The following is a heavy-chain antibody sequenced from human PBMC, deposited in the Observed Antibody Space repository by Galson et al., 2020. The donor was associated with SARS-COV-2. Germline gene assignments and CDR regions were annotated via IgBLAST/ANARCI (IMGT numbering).Heavy chain of an antibody. J-gene: IGHJ4*02. V-gene: IGHV3-15*01. CDR2: IKSKTDGGTT. CDR3: TTDGAIWSGYYTSRIFDY. CDR1: GFTFSNAW. D-gene: IGHD3-3*01. Sequence: GESPKIPCAAPGFTFSNAWMSWVRQAPGKGLEWVGRIKSKTDGGTTDYAAPVKGRFNISRDDSKNTLYLQMNSLKTEDTAVYYCTTDGAIWSGYYTSRIFDYWGQGTLVTVSS.